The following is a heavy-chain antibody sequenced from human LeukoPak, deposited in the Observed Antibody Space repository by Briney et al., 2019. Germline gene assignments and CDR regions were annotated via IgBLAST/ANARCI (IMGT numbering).Heavy chain of an antibody. J-gene: IGHJ4*02. CDR1: GFTFSSYG. Sequence: LRLSCAASGFTFSSYGMSWVRQAPGKGLEWVAAISGSGGSTYYADSVKGRFTISRDNSKNTLYLQMNSLRAEDTAVYYCAKEPSSIAAAGTIDYWGQGTLVTVSS. D-gene: IGHD6-13*01. V-gene: IGHV3-23*01. CDR3: AKEPSSIAAAGTIDY. CDR2: ISGSGGST.